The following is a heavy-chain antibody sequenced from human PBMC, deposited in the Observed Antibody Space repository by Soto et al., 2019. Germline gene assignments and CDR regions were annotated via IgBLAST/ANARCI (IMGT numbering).Heavy chain of an antibody. J-gene: IGHJ4*02. D-gene: IGHD3-22*01. CDR2: IDPSDSQT. CDR1: GYSFAGYW. Sequence: GESLKISCKGSGYSFAGYWITWVRQKPGKGLEWMRRIDPSDSQTYYSPSFRGHVTISVTKSITTVFLQWSSLRASDTAMYYCARQIYDSDTGPNFQYYFDSWGQGTSVTVSS. V-gene: IGHV5-10-1*01. CDR3: ARQIYDSDTGPNFQYYFDS.